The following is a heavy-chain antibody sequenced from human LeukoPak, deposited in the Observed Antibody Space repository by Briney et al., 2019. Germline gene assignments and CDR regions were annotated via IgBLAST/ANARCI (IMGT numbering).Heavy chain of an antibody. CDR1: GGSISSGSYW. Sequence: SETLSLTYTVSGGSISSGSYWWSWIRQHPEKGLEWIGYVYYSGSTYYNPSLKSRVSISVDTSKNQLSLTLTSVTAADTAVYYCARGHRSSSAYHCNAMDVWGQGTTVTVSS. CDR3: ARGHRSSSAYHCNAMDV. D-gene: IGHD2-15*01. J-gene: IGHJ6*02. CDR2: VYYSGST. V-gene: IGHV4-31*03.